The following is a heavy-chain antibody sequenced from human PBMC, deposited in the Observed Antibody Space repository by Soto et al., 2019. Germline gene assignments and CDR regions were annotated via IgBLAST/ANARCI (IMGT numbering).Heavy chain of an antibody. V-gene: IGHV4-39*01. CDR2: IDYSGPA. CDR1: YGSISVSNVF. J-gene: IGHJ4*02. Sequence: QLQLQESGPGLVKPWETLSLTCTVSYGSISVSNVFWGWVRQPPGKGLEWIGNIDYSGPAYFNPSLGTRVTFPVDTSKNQFSLTLYSVTAADTAVYYCARTTGRHLDFWGQVILVTVSS. CDR3: ARTTGRHLDF. D-gene: IGHD4-4*01.